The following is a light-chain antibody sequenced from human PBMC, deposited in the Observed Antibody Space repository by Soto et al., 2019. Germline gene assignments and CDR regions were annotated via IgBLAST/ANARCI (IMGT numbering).Light chain of an antibody. Sequence: QSALTQPASVSGSPGQSITISCTGTSSDVGGYNYVSWYQQHPGKAPKLMISDVSNRPSGVSYRFSGSKSGNTASLTISGLQTEDEADYYCSSYTSSSTFFGTGTKVTVL. CDR3: SSYTSSSTF. J-gene: IGLJ1*01. V-gene: IGLV2-14*03. CDR1: SSDVGGYNY. CDR2: DVS.